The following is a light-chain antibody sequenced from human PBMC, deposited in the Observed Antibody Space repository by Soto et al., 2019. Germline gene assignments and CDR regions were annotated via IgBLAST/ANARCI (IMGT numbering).Light chain of an antibody. CDR1: QSVSSSY. CDR3: QQYVSSPGIT. V-gene: IGKV3-20*01. CDR2: GAS. J-gene: IGKJ3*01. Sequence: EIVLTQSPGTLSLSPGERATVSCRASQSVSSSYLAWYQQKPGQAPRLLIYGASSRAAGIPDRFSGSGSGTDFTLTISRLEPEDFAVYFCQQYVSSPGITFGPGTKVDIK.